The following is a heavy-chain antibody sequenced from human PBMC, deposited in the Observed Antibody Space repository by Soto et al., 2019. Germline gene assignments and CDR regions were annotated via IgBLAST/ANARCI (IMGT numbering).Heavy chain of an antibody. CDR1: GFSISRSA. J-gene: IGHJ5*02. V-gene: IGHV3-30*04. CDR2: SAYDGSNR. Sequence: QVQLVESGGGVVQPGRSLRLSCAASGFSISRSAMHWVRPAPGKGLEWVAVSAYDGSNRWYADSAKGRFTISRDNSKNTVYLQMSSLRGEDTAVYYCARDLQAGTDNVNWFAPWGQGTLVTGSS. D-gene: IGHD1-1*01. CDR3: ARDLQAGTDNVNWFAP.